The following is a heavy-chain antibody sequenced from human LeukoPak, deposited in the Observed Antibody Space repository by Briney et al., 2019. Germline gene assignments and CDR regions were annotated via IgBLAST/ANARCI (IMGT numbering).Heavy chain of an antibody. CDR2: ISGSGGST. J-gene: IGHJ4*02. V-gene: IGHV3-23*01. Sequence: PGGSLRLSCAASGFTFSSYAMSWVRQAPGKGLEWVSAISGSGGSTYYADSVKGRFTISRDNSKNTLYLQMNSLRAEDTAVYYCAKVDDILTGYYRGPQYYFDYWGQGTLVTVSS. CDR3: AKVDDILTGYYRGPQYYFDY. CDR1: GFTFSSYA. D-gene: IGHD3-9*01.